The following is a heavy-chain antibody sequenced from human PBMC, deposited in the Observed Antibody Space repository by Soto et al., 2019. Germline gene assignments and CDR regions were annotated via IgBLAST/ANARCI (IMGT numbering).Heavy chain of an antibody. CDR1: GFTFSSYS. Sequence: GGSLRLSCAASGFTFSSYSMNWVRQAPGKGLEWVSSISSSSSYIYYADSGKGRFTISRDNAKNSLYPQRNSLRAEDTAVYYCARSAFGEWVLYGMDVWGQGATVAVAS. J-gene: IGHJ6*02. D-gene: IGHD3-10*01. CDR3: ARSAFGEWVLYGMDV. V-gene: IGHV3-21*01. CDR2: ISSSSSYI.